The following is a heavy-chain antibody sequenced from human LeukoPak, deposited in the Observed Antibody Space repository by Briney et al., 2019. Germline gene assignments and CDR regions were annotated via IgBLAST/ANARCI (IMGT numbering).Heavy chain of an antibody. CDR1: GGSISSYY. Sequence: PSETLSLTCTVSGGSISSYYWSWIRQPPGKGLEWIGYIYYSGSTNYNPSLKSRVTISVDTSKNQFSLKLSSVTAADTAVYYCARHNSGQWLVFAFDIWGQGTMVTVSS. D-gene: IGHD6-19*01. V-gene: IGHV4-59*08. CDR3: ARHNSGQWLVFAFDI. J-gene: IGHJ3*02. CDR2: IYYSGST.